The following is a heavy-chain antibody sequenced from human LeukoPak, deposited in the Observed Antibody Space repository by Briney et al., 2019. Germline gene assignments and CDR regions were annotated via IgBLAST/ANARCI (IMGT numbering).Heavy chain of an antibody. CDR1: GFTVGSNY. Sequence: GGSLRLSCAASGFTVGSNYMSWVRQAPGEGLEWVSVIYSGGSTYYADSVKGRFTISRDNSKNTLYLQMNSLRAEDTAVYYCASTFYGDSPPYWGQGTLVTVSS. V-gene: IGHV3-66*01. CDR2: IYSGGST. D-gene: IGHD4-17*01. CDR3: ASTFYGDSPPY. J-gene: IGHJ4*02.